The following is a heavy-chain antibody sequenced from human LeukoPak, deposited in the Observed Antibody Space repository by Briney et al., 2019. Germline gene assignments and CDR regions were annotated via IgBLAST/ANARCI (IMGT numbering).Heavy chain of an antibody. D-gene: IGHD5-24*01. CDR2: ISYDGSNK. CDR3: ARGLYQRRWLYGMDV. V-gene: IGHV3-30-3*01. Sequence: QPGGSLRLSCAASGFTFSSYAMHWVRQAPGKGLEWVAVISYDGSNKYYADSVKGRFTISRDNSKNTLYLQMNSLRAEDTAVYYCARGLYQRRWLYGMDVWGQGTTVTVSS. CDR1: GFTFSSYA. J-gene: IGHJ6*02.